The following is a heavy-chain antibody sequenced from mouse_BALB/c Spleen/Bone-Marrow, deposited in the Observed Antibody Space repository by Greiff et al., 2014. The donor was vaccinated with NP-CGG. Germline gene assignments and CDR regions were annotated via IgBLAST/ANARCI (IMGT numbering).Heavy chain of an antibody. J-gene: IGHJ4*01. CDR1: GYTFTSYW. V-gene: IGHV1S81*02. CDR2: INPSNGRT. D-gene: IGHD1-1*01. CDR3: AREGNYYGSIAMDY. Sequence: LVESGAELVKPGASVKLSCKASGYTFTSYWVHWVKQRPGQGLEWIGEINPSNGRTNYNEKFKSKATLTVDKSSSTAYMQLSSLTSEDSAVYYCAREGNYYGSIAMDYWGQGTSVTVSS.